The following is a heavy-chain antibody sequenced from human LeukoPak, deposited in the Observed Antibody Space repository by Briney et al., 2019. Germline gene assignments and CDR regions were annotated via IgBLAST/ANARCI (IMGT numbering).Heavy chain of an antibody. Sequence: GGSLRLSCAASGFTFSSYWMHWVRRAPGKGLVWVSRINSDGSSTSYADSVKGRFTISRDNAKNTLYLQMNSLRAEDTAVYYCARAGGDYTEFDYWGQGTLVTVSS. D-gene: IGHD4-11*01. CDR3: ARAGGDYTEFDY. V-gene: IGHV3-74*01. J-gene: IGHJ4*02. CDR1: GFTFSSYW. CDR2: INSDGSST.